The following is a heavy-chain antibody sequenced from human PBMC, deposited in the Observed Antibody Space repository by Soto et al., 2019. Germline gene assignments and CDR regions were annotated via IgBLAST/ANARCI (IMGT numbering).Heavy chain of an antibody. CDR2: IYYSGST. V-gene: IGHV4-39*01. CDR3: ARQALGGYNPGAFDI. CDR1: GGSISSSSYY. J-gene: IGHJ3*02. D-gene: IGHD5-12*01. Sequence: QLQLQESGPGLVKPSETLSLTCTVSGGSISSSSYYWGWIRQPPGKGLEWIGSIYYSGSTYYNPSLKSRVTIPVDTSKNQFSLKLSSVTAADTAVYYCARQALGGYNPGAFDIWGQGTMVTVSS.